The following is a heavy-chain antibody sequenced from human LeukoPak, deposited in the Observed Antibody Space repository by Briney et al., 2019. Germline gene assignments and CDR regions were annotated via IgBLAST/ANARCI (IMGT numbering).Heavy chain of an antibody. J-gene: IGHJ4*02. CDR1: GFTFSSYS. D-gene: IGHD6-19*01. CDR2: ISTSSSYI. CDR3: ARPSNEGQWLVGQGVDY. Sequence: GGSLRLSCAASGFTFSSYSMNWVRQAPGKGLEWVSCISTSSSYIYYADSVKGRFTISRDNAKNSLYLQINSLRAEDTAVYYCARPSNEGQWLVGQGVDYWGQGTLVTVSS. V-gene: IGHV3-21*01.